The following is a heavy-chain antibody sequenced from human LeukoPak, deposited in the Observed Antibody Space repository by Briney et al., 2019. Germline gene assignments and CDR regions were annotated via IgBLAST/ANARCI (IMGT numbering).Heavy chain of an antibody. J-gene: IGHJ5*02. CDR3: ARARHPNWFDP. CDR2: IYYSGSS. V-gene: IGHV4-61*01. Sequence: PSETLSLTCTVSGGSVSSGSYYWSWIRQPPGKGLEWIGYIYYSGSSNYNPYLKSRVTISVDTSKNQFSLKLSSVTAADTAVYYCARARHPNWFDPWGQGTLVTVSP. CDR1: GGSVSSGSYY.